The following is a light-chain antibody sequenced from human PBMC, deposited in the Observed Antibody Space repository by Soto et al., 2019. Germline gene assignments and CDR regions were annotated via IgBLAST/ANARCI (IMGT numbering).Light chain of an antibody. CDR3: QVWDANTDHVV. V-gene: IGLV3-21*02. Sequence: SYELTQPPSVSVAPGQTARLTCGGSNIGSKTAHWYQQKPGQAPVLVVYDDADRPSGIPERFSGSNYGNTAALTISRVEAGHEADYYCQVWDANTDHVVFGGGTKVTVL. J-gene: IGLJ2*01. CDR2: DDA. CDR1: NIGSKT.